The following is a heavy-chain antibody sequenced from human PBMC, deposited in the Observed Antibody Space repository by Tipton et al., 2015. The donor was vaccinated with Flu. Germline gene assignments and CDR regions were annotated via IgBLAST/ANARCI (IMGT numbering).Heavy chain of an antibody. CDR1: GFTFSSYG. CDR2: IWYDGSNK. D-gene: IGHD1-26*01. J-gene: IGHJ6*02. CDR3: AKDILVGATIHYYYGMDV. Sequence: SLRLSCAASGFTFSSYGMHWVRQAPGKGLEWVAVIWYDGSNKYYADSVKGRFTISRDNSKNTLYLQMNSLRAEDTAVYYCAKDILVGATIHYYYGMDVWGQGTTVTVSS. V-gene: IGHV3-33*06.